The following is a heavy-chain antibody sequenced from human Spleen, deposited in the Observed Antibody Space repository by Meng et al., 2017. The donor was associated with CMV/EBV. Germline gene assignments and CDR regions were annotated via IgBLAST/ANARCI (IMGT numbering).Heavy chain of an antibody. J-gene: IGHJ4*02. Sequence: ETLSLTCAASGFTFNDYTLNWVRQTPGKGLEWVSSISGSGDYIYYTDSVKGRFTISRDNAKSLLFLEMNSLRADDTAVYYCARGLGDSGSDNYFDYWGQGILVTVSS. CDR3: ARGLGDSGSDNYFDY. CDR2: ISGSGDYI. CDR1: GFTFNDYT. V-gene: IGHV3-21*06. D-gene: IGHD5-12*01.